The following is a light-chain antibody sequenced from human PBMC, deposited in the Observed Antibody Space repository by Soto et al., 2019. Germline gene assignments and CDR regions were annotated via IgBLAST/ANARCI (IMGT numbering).Light chain of an antibody. CDR2: LGS. J-gene: IGKJ1*01. Sequence: DIVMTQSPLSLPVTPGEPACISWSSIQSLLHSNGYNYLDWYLQKPGQSPQLLIYLGSSRASGVPDRFSGGGSGTDFTLTISRLEPEDFAVYYCQHYGSSPQTFGQGTKVDI. CDR1: QSLLHSNGYNY. V-gene: IGKV2-28*01. CDR3: QHYGSSPQT.